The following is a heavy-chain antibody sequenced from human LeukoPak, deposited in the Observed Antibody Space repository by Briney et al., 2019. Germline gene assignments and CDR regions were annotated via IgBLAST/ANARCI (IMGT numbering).Heavy chain of an antibody. D-gene: IGHD2-8*01. CDR2: IYTSGST. CDR3: ARRYCTNGVCYGFDA. Sequence: SETLSLTCTVSGGSISSYYWSWIRQPPGKGLEWIGYIYTSGSTNYNPSLKSRVTISVDTSKNQFSLKLSSVTAADTAVYYCARRYCTNGVCYGFDAWGQGTLVTVSS. V-gene: IGHV4-4*09. CDR1: GGSISSYY. J-gene: IGHJ5*02.